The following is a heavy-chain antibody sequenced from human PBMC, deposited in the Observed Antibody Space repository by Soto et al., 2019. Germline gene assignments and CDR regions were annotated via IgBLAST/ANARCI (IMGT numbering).Heavy chain of an antibody. CDR3: ARLSVGDIVVVPAAIGDH. CDR2: IYYSGST. D-gene: IGHD2-2*01. J-gene: IGHJ4*02. CDR1: GGSISSSSYY. Sequence: PSETLSLTCTVSGGSISSSSYYWSWIREPPGEGLEWIGSIYYSGSTYYNPSLKSRVTISVDTSKDQFSLKLSSVTAADTAVYYCARLSVGDIVVVPAAIGDHWGQGTLVTVPQ. V-gene: IGHV4-39*01.